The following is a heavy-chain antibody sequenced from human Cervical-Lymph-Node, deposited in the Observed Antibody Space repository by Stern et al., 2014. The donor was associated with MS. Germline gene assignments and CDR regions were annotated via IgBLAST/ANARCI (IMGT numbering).Heavy chain of an antibody. CDR1: GFTFSTSD. V-gene: IGHV3-30*18. Sequence: VKLVESGGGVVQPGRSLRLSCAASGFTFSTSDMHWVRQAPGTGLEWVTFISTDGRNKYYADSVKGRFTVSRDNSKNTLYLQMNSLRPEDTAVYYCANGPPFEYWGQGTLVTVSS. CDR3: ANGPPFEY. J-gene: IGHJ4*02. CDR2: ISTDGRNK. D-gene: IGHD3/OR15-3a*01.